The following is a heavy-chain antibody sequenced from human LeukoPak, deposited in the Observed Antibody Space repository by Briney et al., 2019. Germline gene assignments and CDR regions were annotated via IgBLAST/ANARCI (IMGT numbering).Heavy chain of an antibody. Sequence: PGGSLRLSCAASGFTFSSYGMHWVRQAPGKGLEWVAFIRYDGSNKYYADSVKGRFTISRDNSKNTLYLQMNSLRAEDTAVYYCARGPEYDYYFDYWGQGTLVTVSS. CDR3: ARGPEYDYYFDY. V-gene: IGHV3-30*02. CDR2: IRYDGSNK. J-gene: IGHJ4*02. CDR1: GFTFSSYG. D-gene: IGHD3-3*01.